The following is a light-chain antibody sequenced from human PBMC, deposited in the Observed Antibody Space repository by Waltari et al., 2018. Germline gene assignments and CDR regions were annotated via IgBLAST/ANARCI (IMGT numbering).Light chain of an antibody. V-gene: IGKV1-5*03. Sequence: DLQINQSPSTLSASVGDRVTITCRASQSISTWLAWYQHKPGKAPKLLIYRASSLESGVPSRFSGGGSGTDFTLTISSLQPDDFATYYCQQSSSFPHSFGQGTRLEIK. J-gene: IGKJ2*03. CDR3: QQSSSFPHS. CDR1: QSISTW. CDR2: RAS.